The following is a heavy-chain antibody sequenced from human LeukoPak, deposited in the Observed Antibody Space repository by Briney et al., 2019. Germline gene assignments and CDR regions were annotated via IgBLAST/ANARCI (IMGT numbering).Heavy chain of an antibody. V-gene: IGHV3-23*01. CDR3: AKGWGPSGWYEY. CDR2: ISGSGGST. Sequence: GGSLRLSGAASGFTFSSYAMSWVRQAPGKGLEWVSGISGSGGSTYYADSVKGRFTISRDNSKNTLYLQINSLRAEDTAAYFCAKGWGPSGWYEYWGQGTLVTVSS. J-gene: IGHJ4*02. D-gene: IGHD6-19*01. CDR1: GFTFSSYA.